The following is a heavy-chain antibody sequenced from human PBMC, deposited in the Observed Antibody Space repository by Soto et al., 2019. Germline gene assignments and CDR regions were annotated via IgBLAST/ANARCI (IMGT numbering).Heavy chain of an antibody. CDR2: INHSGST. CDR3: ARGRIRTYSSASRPFAY. Sequence: SETLSLTCAVYGGSFSGYYWSWIRQPPGKGLEWIGEINHSGSTNYNPSLKSRVTISVDTSKNQFSLKLSSVTAADTAVYYCARGRIRTYSSASRPFAYWGQGTLVTVSS. V-gene: IGHV4-34*01. CDR1: GGSFSGYY. J-gene: IGHJ4*02. D-gene: IGHD3-22*01.